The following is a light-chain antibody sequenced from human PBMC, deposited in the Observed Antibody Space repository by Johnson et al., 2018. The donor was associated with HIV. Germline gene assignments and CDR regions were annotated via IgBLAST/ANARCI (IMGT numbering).Light chain of an antibody. V-gene: IGLV1-51*01. Sequence: QSVLTQPPSVSAAPGQKVTISCSGSSSNIGNNYVSWFQQLPGTAPKLLIYDNNKRPSGIPDRFSGSKSGTSATLGITGLQTGDAADYYCGTWNLSLNIEYGFGTGTKVTVL. J-gene: IGLJ1*01. CDR1: SSNIGNNY. CDR3: GTWNLSLNIEYG. CDR2: DNN.